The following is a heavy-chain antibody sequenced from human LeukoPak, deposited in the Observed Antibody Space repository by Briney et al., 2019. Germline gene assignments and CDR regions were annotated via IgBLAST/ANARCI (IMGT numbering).Heavy chain of an antibody. CDR3: AGGGHGSYDSSGSPAWYFDL. CDR2: INPNSGGT. Sequence: ASVKVSCKASGYTFTGYYMHWVRQAPGQGLEWMGWINPNSGGTNYAQKFQGRVTMTRDTSISTAYMELSRLRSDDTAVYYCAGGGHGSYDSSGSPAWYFDLWGRGTLVTVSS. V-gene: IGHV1-2*02. J-gene: IGHJ2*01. CDR1: GYTFTGYY. D-gene: IGHD3-22*01.